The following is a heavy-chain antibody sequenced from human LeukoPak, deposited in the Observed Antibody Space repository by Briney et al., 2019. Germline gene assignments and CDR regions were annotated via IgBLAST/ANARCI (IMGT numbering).Heavy chain of an antibody. V-gene: IGHV3-23*01. J-gene: IGHJ4*02. D-gene: IGHD7-27*01. CDR2: ISGSGGST. CDR1: GFTFSSYA. Sequence: GGSLRLSCAASGFTFSSYAMSWARQAPGKGLEWVSAISGSGGSTYYADSVKGRFTISRDNSKNTLYLQMNSLRAEDTAVYYCAKAGGNWVNYYFDYWGQGTLVTVSS. CDR3: AKAGGNWVNYYFDY.